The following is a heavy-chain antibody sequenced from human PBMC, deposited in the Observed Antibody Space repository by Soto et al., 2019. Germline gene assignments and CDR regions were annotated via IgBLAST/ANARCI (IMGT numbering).Heavy chain of an antibody. CDR3: ARPSDVGLASSFEY. CDR1: GYSFTSYW. J-gene: IGHJ4*02. CDR2: IYPGDSDT. Sequence: PGESLKISCKGSGYSFTSYWIGWVRQMPGKGLEWMGIIYPGDSDTRYSPSFEGQVTMSADKSINTAYLQWSSLRASDTAIYFCARPSDVGLASSFEYWGQGTQVTVSS. V-gene: IGHV5-51*01.